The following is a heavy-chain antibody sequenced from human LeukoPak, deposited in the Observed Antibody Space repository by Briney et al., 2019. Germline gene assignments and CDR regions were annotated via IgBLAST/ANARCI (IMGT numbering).Heavy chain of an antibody. V-gene: IGHV4-39*01. CDR2: IYDSGST. Sequence: PSETLSLTCTVSGGSISSSRYSWGWIRQPPGKGLEWIGTIYDSGSTYYNPSLKSRATISAGTSKNRLSLRLSSVTAADTAVYYWARIGFCGNRYGFRDFLGQGNL. J-gene: IGHJ4*02. CDR3: ARIGFCGNRYGFRDF. D-gene: IGHD5-18*01. CDR1: GGSISSSRYS.